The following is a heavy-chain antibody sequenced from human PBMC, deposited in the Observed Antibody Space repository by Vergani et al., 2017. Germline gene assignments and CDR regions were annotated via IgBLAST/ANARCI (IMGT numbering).Heavy chain of an antibody. V-gene: IGHV3-33*03. D-gene: IGHD3-3*01. CDR1: GCIFSDYV. CDR2: IWHDGSNE. CDR3: AKDHYDFWSGYPNLSPFDL. J-gene: IGHJ2*01. Sequence: QVHLVESGGGVVQPGRSLRLSCETSGCIFSDYVMHWVRQAPGKGLEWVAGIWHDGSNEKYVDSVQGRFTISRDNSKNTLYLQMNSLRAEDTALYYCAKDHYDFWSGYPNLSPFDLWGRGTLVTVSS.